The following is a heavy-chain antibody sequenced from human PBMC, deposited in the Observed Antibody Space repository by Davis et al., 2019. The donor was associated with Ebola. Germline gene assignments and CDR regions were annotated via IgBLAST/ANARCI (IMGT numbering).Heavy chain of an antibody. Sequence: GESLKISCKGSGYSFTNYRIGWVRQMPGKGLEWMGIIHPGDSETRYSPSFQGQVTISADKSISTAYLQWSSLKASDTAMYYCARANYYGSGSYYKYWFDPWGQGTLVTVSS. CDR1: GYSFTNYR. CDR3: ARANYYGSGSYYKYWFDP. J-gene: IGHJ5*02. CDR2: IHPGDSET. V-gene: IGHV5-51*01. D-gene: IGHD3-10*01.